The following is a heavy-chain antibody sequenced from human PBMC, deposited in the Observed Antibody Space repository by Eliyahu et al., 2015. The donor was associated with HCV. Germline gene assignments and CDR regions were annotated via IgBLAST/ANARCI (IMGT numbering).Heavy chain of an antibody. CDR3: ARARLVGRVTAIPDY. J-gene: IGHJ4*02. D-gene: IGHD2-21*02. CDR2: INSDGSST. CDR1: GFTFSSSW. V-gene: IGHV3-74*01. Sequence: EVQLVESGGGLVQPGGSLRLSCADSGFTFSSSWMHWVRQAPGKGLVWVSRINSDGSSTNYADSVKGRFTISRDNAKNTLYLQMNSLRVEDTAVYYCARARLVGRVTAIPDYWGQGTLVTVSS.